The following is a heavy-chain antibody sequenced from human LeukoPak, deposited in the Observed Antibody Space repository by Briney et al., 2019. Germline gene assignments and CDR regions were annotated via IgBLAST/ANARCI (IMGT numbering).Heavy chain of an antibody. D-gene: IGHD2-8*01. V-gene: IGHV1-2*06. CDR2: IHPDSGGT. Sequence: ASVKVSCKASGYTFTGYYIHWVRQAPGQGLEWMGRIHPDSGGTNYAQKFQDRVTMTRDTSISTTYMELSRLRSDDTAVYYCAKEGVDDYWGQGTLVTVSS. CDR1: GYTFTGYY. J-gene: IGHJ4*02. CDR3: AKEGVDDY.